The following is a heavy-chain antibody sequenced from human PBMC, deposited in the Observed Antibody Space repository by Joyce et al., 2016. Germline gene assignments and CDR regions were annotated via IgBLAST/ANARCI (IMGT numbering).Heavy chain of an antibody. Sequence: QVQLVQSGAEVKKPGASVKVSCKTSGYTFTSYGISWVRQAPGQVLEWMGGISTYNNNTNYAQKSQGRVTMTTDTSTTTAFMEQRSLRSDDTAVYFCARGPLITMIVVVSDAFDIWGQGTMVTVSS. V-gene: IGHV1-18*01. J-gene: IGHJ3*02. CDR2: ISTYNNNT. CDR3: ARGPLITMIVVVSDAFDI. D-gene: IGHD3-22*01. CDR1: GYTFTSYG.